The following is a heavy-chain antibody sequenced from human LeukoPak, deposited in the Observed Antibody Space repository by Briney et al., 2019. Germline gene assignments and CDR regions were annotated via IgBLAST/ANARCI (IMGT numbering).Heavy chain of an antibody. CDR1: GGSISSYY. CDR2: IYYSGST. D-gene: IGHD2-15*01. V-gene: IGHV4-59*01. CDR3: ARGRGGNFDY. J-gene: IGHJ4*02. Sequence: NASETLSLTCTVSGGSISSYYWSWIRQPPGKGLEWIGYIYYSGSTNYNPSLKSRVTISVDTSKNQFSLKLSSVTAADTAVYYCARGRGGNFDYWGQGTLVTVSS.